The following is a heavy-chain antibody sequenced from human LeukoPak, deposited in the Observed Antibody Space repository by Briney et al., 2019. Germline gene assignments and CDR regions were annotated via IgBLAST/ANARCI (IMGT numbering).Heavy chain of an antibody. V-gene: IGHV1-18*01. Sequence: SVKVSCKASGGTFSSYAISWVRQAPGQGLEWMGWISAYNADTNYAQNLQGRVTMTEDTSTDTAYMELSSLRSKDTAVYYCATGVYSSSWWGPSYWGQGTLVTVSS. D-gene: IGHD6-13*01. CDR2: ISAYNADT. CDR3: ATGVYSSSWWGPSY. J-gene: IGHJ4*02. CDR1: GGTFSSYA.